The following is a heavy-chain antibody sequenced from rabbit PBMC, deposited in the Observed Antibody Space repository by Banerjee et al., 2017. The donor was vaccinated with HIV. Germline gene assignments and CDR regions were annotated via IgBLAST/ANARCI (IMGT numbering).Heavy chain of an antibody. CDR1: GFDFSSTYY. Sequence: QSLEESGGDLVKPGASLTLTCTASGFDFSSTYYTCWVRQAPGKGLEWIACIYAGNSGSIYYASWAKGRFTISKTSSTTVTLQMTSLTVADTATYFCARAGGFENYFNLWGPGTLVTVS. D-gene: IGHD1-1*01. V-gene: IGHV1S40*01. CDR3: ARAGGFENYFNL. CDR2: IYAGNSGSI. J-gene: IGHJ4*01.